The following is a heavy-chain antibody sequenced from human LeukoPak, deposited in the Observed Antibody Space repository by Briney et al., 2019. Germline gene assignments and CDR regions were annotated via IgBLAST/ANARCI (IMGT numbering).Heavy chain of an antibody. J-gene: IGHJ5*02. V-gene: IGHV4-59*08. CDR3: ARAIAAAGRGDWFDP. CDR1: GGSISNYY. D-gene: IGHD6-13*01. CDR2: IYYSGST. Sequence: PSETLSLTWTVSGGSISNYYWSWIRQPPGKGLEWIGYIYYSGSTYYNPSLKSRATISVDTSKNQFSLKLSSVTAPDTALYYCARAIAAAGRGDWFDPWGQGTLVTVSS.